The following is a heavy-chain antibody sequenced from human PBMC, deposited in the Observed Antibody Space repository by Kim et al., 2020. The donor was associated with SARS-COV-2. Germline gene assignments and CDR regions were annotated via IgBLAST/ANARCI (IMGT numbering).Heavy chain of an antibody. CDR3: ARQGIGRYCSGGSCYFFDY. CDR2: ISSSGGST. CDR1: GFTFSSYA. D-gene: IGHD2-15*01. Sequence: GGSLRLSCAASGFTFSSYAMSWVRQAPGKGLEWVSGISSSGGSTYYADFVKGRFTISRDNSRNTLYLQMNSLTAEDTAVYYCARQGIGRYCSGGSCYFFDYWGQGTPVTVSS. J-gene: IGHJ4*02. V-gene: IGHV3-23*01.